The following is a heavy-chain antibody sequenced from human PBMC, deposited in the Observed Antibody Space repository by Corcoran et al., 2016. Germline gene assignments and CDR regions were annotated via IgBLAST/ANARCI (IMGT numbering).Heavy chain of an antibody. Sequence: QLQLQESGPGLVKPSETLSLTYTVSGGSISSSSYYWGWIRQPPGKGLEWIGSIYYSGSTYYNPSLKRRVTISVDTSKNQFSLKLSSVTDAHTAVYYWSRVWIYDDVGGSYRKTPAFDIWGQGTMVTVSS. CDR3: SRVWIYDDVGGSYRKTPAFDI. CDR1: GGSISSSSYY. CDR2: IYYSGST. D-gene: IGHD3-16*02. J-gene: IGHJ3*02. V-gene: IGHV4-39*07.